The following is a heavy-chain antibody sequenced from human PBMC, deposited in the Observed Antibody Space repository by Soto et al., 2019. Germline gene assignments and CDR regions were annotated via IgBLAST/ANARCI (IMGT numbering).Heavy chain of an antibody. V-gene: IGHV3-23*01. CDR2: ISETGDSL. CDR1: QFTFSSFA. D-gene: IGHD3-10*01. J-gene: IGHJ4*02. Sequence: DVKLLESGGGLVQPGGSLRLSCAASQFTFSSFAMTWVRQAPGKGLEWVSFISETGDSLSYAESVKGRFTISRDNSKNTLYLQMSSVRPADTAVYYCVKGGWLDYWGQGTLVTVSS. CDR3: VKGGWLDY.